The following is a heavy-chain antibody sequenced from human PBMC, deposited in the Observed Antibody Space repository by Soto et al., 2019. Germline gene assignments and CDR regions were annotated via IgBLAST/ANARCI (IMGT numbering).Heavy chain of an antibody. J-gene: IGHJ6*02. Sequence: QVQLQESGPGLVKPSETLSLTCTVSGGSITNYYCSWFRQPPGKGLGWSGYIQYNGYSAYNLSLKWRASMWMDTSKTPFSLILEFVTATDTSAHYCARHGFGSLHGLVDVWGQGTKVIVSS. D-gene: IGHD3-10*01. CDR3: ARHGFGSLHGLVDV. CDR1: GGSITNYY. CDR2: IQYNGYS. V-gene: IGHV4-59*08.